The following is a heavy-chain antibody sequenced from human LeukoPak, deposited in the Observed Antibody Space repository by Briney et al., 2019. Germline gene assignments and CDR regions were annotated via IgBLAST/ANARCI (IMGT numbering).Heavy chain of an antibody. CDR2: IYSGGST. Sequence: GGSLRLSCAASGFTVSSNYMSWVRQAPGKGLEWVSVIYSGGSTYYADSVKGRFTISRDNSKNTLYLQMNSLRAEDTAVYYCARGVGSSSSPYNWFDPWGQGTLVTVSS. V-gene: IGHV3-53*01. D-gene: IGHD6-6*01. CDR3: ARGVGSSSSPYNWFDP. CDR1: GFTVSSNY. J-gene: IGHJ5*02.